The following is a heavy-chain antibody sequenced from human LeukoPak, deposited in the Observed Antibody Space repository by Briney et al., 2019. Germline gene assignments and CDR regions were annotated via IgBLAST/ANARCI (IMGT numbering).Heavy chain of an antibody. V-gene: IGHV3-21*01. CDR1: GFTFSSYT. CDR2: ISTSSSYI. CDR3: ARDIATAGHFAFDY. D-gene: IGHD6-13*01. J-gene: IGHJ4*02. Sequence: PGGSVRLSCAASGFTFSSYTMNWVRQGPGKGLEWVSSISTSSSYIHYADSVTGRFTISRDNAKNSLFLQMNSLRAEDTAVYYCARDIATAGHFAFDYWGQGTLVTVSS.